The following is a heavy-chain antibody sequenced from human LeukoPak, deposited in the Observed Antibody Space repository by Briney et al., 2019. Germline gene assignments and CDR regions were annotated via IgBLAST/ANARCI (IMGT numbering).Heavy chain of an antibody. V-gene: IGHV3-11*01. Sequence: GGSLRLSCAASGFTFSDYYMSWIRQAPGKGLEWVSYISSSGSTIYYADSVKGRFTISRDNAKNSLYLQMNSLRAEDTAVYYCAKNRYCSSTSCYPYYYYYMDVWGKGTTVTVSS. CDR3: AKNRYCSSTSCYPYYYYYMDV. CDR1: GFTFSDYY. J-gene: IGHJ6*03. CDR2: ISSSGSTI. D-gene: IGHD2-2*01.